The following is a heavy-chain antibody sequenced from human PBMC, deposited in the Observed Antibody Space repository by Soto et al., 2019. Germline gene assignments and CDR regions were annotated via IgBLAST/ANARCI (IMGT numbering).Heavy chain of an antibody. Sequence: QVQLQESGPGLVKPSETLSLTCTVSGGSISSYYWSWIRQPPGKGLEWIGYIYYSGSTNYNPSLKCRVTISEDTSKNQFSLKLSSVTAADPAVYYCARTYYYGSGSYSSFDYWGQGTLVTVSS. D-gene: IGHD3-10*01. CDR3: ARTYYYGSGSYSSFDY. CDR2: IYYSGST. CDR1: GGSISSYY. V-gene: IGHV4-59*08. J-gene: IGHJ4*02.